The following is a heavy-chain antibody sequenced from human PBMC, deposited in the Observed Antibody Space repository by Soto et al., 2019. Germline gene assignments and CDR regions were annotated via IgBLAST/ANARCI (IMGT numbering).Heavy chain of an antibody. CDR2: INYRGTT. V-gene: IGHV4-31*03. CDR3: SRDAPEVAPY. CDR1: GGPIINGHTY. J-gene: IGHJ4*02. Sequence: QVQLKEAGPGLVKPSQTLSLTCTVSGGPIINGHTYLNWILQHPDKCLEWMGYINYRGTTHYNPALKSRILISIDTSKNQFALSLTSVTAADTAVYYGSRDAPEVAPYWGQGTLVTVSS. D-gene: IGHD2-15*01.